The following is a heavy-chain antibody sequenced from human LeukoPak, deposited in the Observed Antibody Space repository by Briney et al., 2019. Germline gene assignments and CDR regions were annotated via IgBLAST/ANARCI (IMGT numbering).Heavy chain of an antibody. V-gene: IGHV3-7*01. D-gene: IGHD4-23*01. CDR3: TRRSTVVTGHFDY. Sequence: GGSLRLSCAASGFTFSSYWMSWVRQAPGKGLEWVANIKQDGSEKYYVDSVKGRFTVSRDNTKNSLYLQMNSLRAEDTAVYYCTRRSTVVTGHFDYWGQGTLVTVSS. J-gene: IGHJ4*02. CDR1: GFTFSSYW. CDR2: IKQDGSEK.